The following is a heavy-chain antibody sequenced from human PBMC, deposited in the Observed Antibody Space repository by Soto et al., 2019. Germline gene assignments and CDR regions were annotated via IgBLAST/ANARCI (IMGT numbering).Heavy chain of an antibody. CDR1: GGSISSNKW. J-gene: IGHJ6*02. D-gene: IGHD2-2*01. CDR2: IYHSGST. Sequence: PSETLSLTCAVYGGSISSNKWWSWVRQPPGKGLEWIGEIYHSGSTNYDPSLKSRATISLDKSKSQFSLKLTSVTAADSAVYYCARDDHIVVVPTSLGAMDVWGQGTTVTVSS. CDR3: ARDDHIVVVPTSLGAMDV. V-gene: IGHV4-4*02.